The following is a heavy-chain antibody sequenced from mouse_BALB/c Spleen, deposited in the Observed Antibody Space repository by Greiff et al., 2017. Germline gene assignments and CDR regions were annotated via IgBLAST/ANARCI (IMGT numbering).Heavy chain of an antibody. D-gene: IGHD2-14*01. V-gene: IGHV3-2*02. CDR1: GYSITSDYA. CDR2: ISYSGST. CDR3: ARYDEGAWFAY. J-gene: IGHJ3*01. Sequence: EVQLQESGPGLVKPSQSLSLTCTVTGYSITSDYAWNWIRQFPGNKLEWMGYISYSGSTSYNPSLKSRISITRDTSKNQFFLQLNSVTTEDTATYYCARYDEGAWFAYWGQGTLVTVSA.